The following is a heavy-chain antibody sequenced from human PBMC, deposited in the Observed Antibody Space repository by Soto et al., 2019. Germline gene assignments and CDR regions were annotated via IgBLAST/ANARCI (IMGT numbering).Heavy chain of an antibody. CDR1: GFTFSSYA. J-gene: IGHJ4*02. CDR2: ISYDGSHK. D-gene: IGHD2-15*01. V-gene: IGHV3-30*14. CDR3: ARDPYGGTSLYFDY. Sequence: QVQLVESGGGVVQPGRSLRLSCAASGFTFSSYAMHWVRQAPGKGLEWVAVISYDGSHKNYGDSVKGRFTISRDHSQSTVYLQMNSLRGEDTAVYYCARDPYGGTSLYFDYWGQGTRVTVSS.